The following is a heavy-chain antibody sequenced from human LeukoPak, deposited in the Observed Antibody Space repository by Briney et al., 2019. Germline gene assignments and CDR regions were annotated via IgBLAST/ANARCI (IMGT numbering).Heavy chain of an antibody. CDR3: ASSTEESYYDSSGYYGY. Sequence: SVKVSCKASGGTFSSYAISWVRQAPGQGLEWMGGIIPIFGTANYAQKFQGRVTITTDESTSTAYMELSSLRSEDTAVYYCASSTEESYYDSSGYYGYWGQGTLVTVSS. CDR1: GGTFSSYA. V-gene: IGHV1-69*05. CDR2: IIPIFGTA. D-gene: IGHD3-22*01. J-gene: IGHJ4*02.